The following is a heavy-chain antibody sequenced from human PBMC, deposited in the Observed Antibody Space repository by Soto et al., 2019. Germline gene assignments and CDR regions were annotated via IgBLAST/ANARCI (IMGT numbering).Heavy chain of an antibody. V-gene: IGHV3-23*01. Sequence: GGSLRLSCAASGFTFSSYAMSWVRQAPGKGLEWVSAISGSGGSTYYADSVKGRFTISRDNSKNTLYLQMNSLRAEDTAVYYCAKDVVVVAATDADAFDIWGQGTMVTVSS. J-gene: IGHJ3*02. CDR1: GFTFSSYA. CDR3: AKDVVVVAATDADAFDI. CDR2: ISGSGGST. D-gene: IGHD2-15*01.